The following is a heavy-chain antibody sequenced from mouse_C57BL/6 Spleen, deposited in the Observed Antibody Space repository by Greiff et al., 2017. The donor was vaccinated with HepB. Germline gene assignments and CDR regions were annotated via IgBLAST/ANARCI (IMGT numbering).Heavy chain of an antibody. CDR2: IRNKANGYTT. V-gene: IGHV7-3*01. Sequence: EVKLVESGGGLVQPGGSLSLSCAASGFTFTDYYMSWVRQPPGKALEWLGFIRNKANGYTTEYSASVKGRFTISRDNSQSILYLQMNALRTEDSATYYCARYSTYCDRNYGYFDCWGQGTTRTVSS. CDR1: GFTFTDYY. J-gene: IGHJ2*01. D-gene: IGHD2-5*01. CDR3: ARYSTYCDRNYGYFDC.